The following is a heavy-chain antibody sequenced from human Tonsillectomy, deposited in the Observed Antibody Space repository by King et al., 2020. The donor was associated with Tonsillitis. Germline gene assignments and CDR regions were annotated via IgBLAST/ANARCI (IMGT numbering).Heavy chain of an antibody. J-gene: IGHJ4*02. Sequence: QLQESGPGLVKPSQTLSLTCTVSGGSISRGDYYWSCIRQPPGKGLEWIGYIYYSGSTYYNPSLKSRVTISVDTSKNQFSLNLSSVTAADTAVYYCARGIYYDSSGYYSRDYWGQGTLVTVSS. CDR1: GGSISRGDYY. CDR2: IYYSGST. V-gene: IGHV4-30-4*01. D-gene: IGHD3-22*01. CDR3: ARGIYYDSSGYYSRDY.